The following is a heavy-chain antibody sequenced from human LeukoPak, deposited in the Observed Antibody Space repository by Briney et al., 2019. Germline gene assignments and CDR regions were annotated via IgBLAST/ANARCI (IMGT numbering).Heavy chain of an antibody. V-gene: IGHV3-23*01. CDR1: GFTFSSYA. CDR2: ISGSGGST. J-gene: IGHJ4*02. D-gene: IGHD5-12*01. Sequence: PGGSLRLSCAASGFTFSSYAMSWVRQAPGKGLEWVSAISGSGGSTYYADSVKGRFTISRDNSKNTLYLQMNSLRAEDTAVYYCAKFYGGYARPLRYFDYWGQGTLVTVSS. CDR3: AKFYGGYARPLRYFDY.